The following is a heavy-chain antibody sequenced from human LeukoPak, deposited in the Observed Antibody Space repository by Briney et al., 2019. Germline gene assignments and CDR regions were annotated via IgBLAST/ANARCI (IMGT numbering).Heavy chain of an antibody. J-gene: IGHJ6*03. CDR3: ASPPYDFWSGYSSHYMDV. CDR1: GGSISSYY. Sequence: PSETLSLTCTVSGGSISSYYWSWIRQPPGKGLEWIGYIYTSGSTNYNPSLKSRVTISVDTSKNQFSLKLSSVTVADTAVYYCASPPYDFWSGYSSHYMDVWGKGTTVTVSS. V-gene: IGHV4-4*09. CDR2: IYTSGST. D-gene: IGHD3-3*01.